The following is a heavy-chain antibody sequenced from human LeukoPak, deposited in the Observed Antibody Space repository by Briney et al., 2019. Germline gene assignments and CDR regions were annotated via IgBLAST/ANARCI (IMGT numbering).Heavy chain of an antibody. D-gene: IGHD5-12*01. CDR1: GFTFSSYW. J-gene: IGHJ4*02. Sequence: GGSLRLSCAASGFTFSSYWMTWVRQAPGKGLEWVANIGEDGSEKYYVDSVKGRFTISRDNAKNSLYLQVNSLRAEDTAVYYCARDLSLSGRRFDYWGQGTLVTVSS. CDR2: IGEDGSEK. CDR3: ARDLSLSGRRFDY. V-gene: IGHV3-7*01.